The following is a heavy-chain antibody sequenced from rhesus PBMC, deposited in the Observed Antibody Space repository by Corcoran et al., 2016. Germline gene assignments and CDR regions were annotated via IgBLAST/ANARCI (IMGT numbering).Heavy chain of an antibody. V-gene: IGHV4-122*02. CDR1: GYSISGYY. CDR2: ITYSGST. D-gene: IGHD6-25*01. CDR3: AREDRYSGEYFEF. J-gene: IGHJ1*01. Sequence: QVQLQESGPGLVKPSETLSLTCAVSGYSISGYYWSWIRQAPGKGLEWIGYITYSGSTSYNPTFKSRVTLSRDTSKNQFSLKLSSVTAADTAVYYCAREDRYSGEYFEFWGQGALVTVSS.